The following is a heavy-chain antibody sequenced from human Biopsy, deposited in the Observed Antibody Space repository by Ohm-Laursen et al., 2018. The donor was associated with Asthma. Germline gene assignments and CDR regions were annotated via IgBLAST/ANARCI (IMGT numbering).Heavy chain of an antibody. CDR1: GYTFFNYA. CDR3: ARTYYDFLTGQVNDVFAL. CDR2: VNAGNGNT. Sequence: SENASRKASGYTFFNYAIHWVRQAPGQRLEWMGWVNAGNGNTKYSQKFQGRVTITRDTSASTAYMDLSSLRSEDTAVYYCARTYYDFLTGQVNDVFALWGQGTMVTVSS. D-gene: IGHD3-9*01. V-gene: IGHV1-3*01. J-gene: IGHJ3*01.